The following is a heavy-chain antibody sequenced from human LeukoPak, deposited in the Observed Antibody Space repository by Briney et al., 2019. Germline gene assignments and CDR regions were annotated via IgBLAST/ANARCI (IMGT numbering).Heavy chain of an antibody. D-gene: IGHD6-19*01. CDR1: GFTFRNYA. CDR2: ISASGGSK. V-gene: IGHV3-23*01. CDR3: AKPESTGWYGDY. J-gene: IGHJ4*02. Sequence: GGSLRLSCDVSGFTFRNYAMSWVRQAPGKGLEWVSGISASGGSKYYADSVKGRFTISRDNFKDTMYLQMNGLRVEDTAVYYCAKPESTGWYGDYWGQGTLVTVSP.